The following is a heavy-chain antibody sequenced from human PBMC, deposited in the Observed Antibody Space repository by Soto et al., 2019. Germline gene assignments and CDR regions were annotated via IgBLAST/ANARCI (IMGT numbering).Heavy chain of an antibody. V-gene: IGHV1-2*02. Sequence: ASVKVSCKASGYTFTGYYMHWVRQAPGQGLEWMGWINPNSGGTNYAQKFQGRVTMTRDTSISTAYMELSRLRSDDTAVYYCARDLYYYDSSGYYLTDYWGQGTLVTSPQ. D-gene: IGHD3-22*01. CDR2: INPNSGGT. CDR3: ARDLYYYDSSGYYLTDY. CDR1: GYTFTGYY. J-gene: IGHJ4*02.